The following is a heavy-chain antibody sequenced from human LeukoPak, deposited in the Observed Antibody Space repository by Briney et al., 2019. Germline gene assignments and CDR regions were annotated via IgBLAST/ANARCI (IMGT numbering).Heavy chain of an antibody. J-gene: IGHJ6*02. CDR2: IKEDGSQK. CDR3: AKDIGEWLGYGMDV. Sequence: PGGSLRLPCAASGFTFSNYWMTWVRQAPGKGLEWVANIKEDGSQKNYVDSMKGRFTISRDNSKNSLYLQMNSLRTEDTALYYCAKDIGEWLGYGMDVWGQGTTVTVSS. CDR1: GFTFSNYW. V-gene: IGHV3-7*05. D-gene: IGHD6-19*01.